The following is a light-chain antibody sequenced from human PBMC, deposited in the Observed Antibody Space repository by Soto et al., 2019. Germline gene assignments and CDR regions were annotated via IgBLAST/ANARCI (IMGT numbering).Light chain of an antibody. CDR3: SSYTSGSTPYV. CDR2: EVN. Sequence: QSALTQPASVSGSPGQSITISCTGTTSDVGGYNYVSWYQQHPGRAPKLLISEVNNRPSGVSNRFSGSKSGNTASLTISGLQAEHEADYYCSSYTSGSTPYVFGTGTKAPS. J-gene: IGLJ1*01. CDR1: TSDVGGYNY. V-gene: IGLV2-14*01.